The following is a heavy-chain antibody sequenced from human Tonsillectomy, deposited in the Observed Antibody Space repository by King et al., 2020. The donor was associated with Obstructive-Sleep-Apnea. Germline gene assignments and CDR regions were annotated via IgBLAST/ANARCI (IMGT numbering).Heavy chain of an antibody. CDR1: GGSISSSSYY. V-gene: IGHV4-39*07. Sequence: QLQESGPGLVKPSETLSLTCTVSGGSISSSSYYWGWIRQPPGKGLEWICSISYSGSTYYNPPLKSRVTISVDTSKNQFSLKLSSVTAADTAVYYCARDQGYFDYWGQGTLVTVSS. J-gene: IGHJ4*02. CDR2: ISYSGST. CDR3: ARDQGYFDY.